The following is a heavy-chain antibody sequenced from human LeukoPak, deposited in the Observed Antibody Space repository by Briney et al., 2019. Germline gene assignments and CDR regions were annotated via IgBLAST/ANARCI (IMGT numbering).Heavy chain of an antibody. J-gene: IGHJ4*02. V-gene: IGHV4-34*01. D-gene: IGHD2-21*02. Sequence: PSETLSLTCAVYGGSFSGYYWSWIRQPPGKGLEWIGEINHSGSTYYNPSLKSRVTISVDTSKNQFSLKLSSVTAADTAVYYCARGRRIVVVTAILYYFDYWGQGTLVTVSS. CDR3: ARGRRIVVVTAILYYFDY. CDR2: INHSGST. CDR1: GGSFSGYY.